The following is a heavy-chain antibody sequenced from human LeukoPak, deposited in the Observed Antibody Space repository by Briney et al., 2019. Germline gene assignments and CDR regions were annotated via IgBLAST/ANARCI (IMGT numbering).Heavy chain of an antibody. D-gene: IGHD3-3*01. Sequence: SETLSLTCAVYGGSFSGYYWSWVRQPPGKGLEWIGEINHSGSTNYNPSLKSRVTISVDTSKNQFSLKLSSVTAADTAVYYCARGVTMARRFDPWGQGTLVTVSS. V-gene: IGHV4-34*01. CDR3: ARGVTMARRFDP. CDR2: INHSGST. J-gene: IGHJ5*02. CDR1: GGSFSGYY.